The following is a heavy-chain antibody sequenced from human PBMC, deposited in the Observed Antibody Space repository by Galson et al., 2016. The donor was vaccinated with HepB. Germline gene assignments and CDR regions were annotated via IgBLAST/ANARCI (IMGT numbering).Heavy chain of an antibody. J-gene: IGHJ5*02. CDR2: IYWDNGK. Sequence: PALVKPTQTLTLTCTFFGFSLRTPGVGVGWVRQPPGKALEWLANIYWDNGKRYNPSLRSRITLNKDTSKNEVVLTLANMDPADTATYFCAHSRPDVLRFNWFDPWGQGTLVTVSS. CDR1: GFSLRTPGVG. D-gene: IGHD3-3*01. CDR3: AHSRPDVLRFNWFDP. V-gene: IGHV2-5*02.